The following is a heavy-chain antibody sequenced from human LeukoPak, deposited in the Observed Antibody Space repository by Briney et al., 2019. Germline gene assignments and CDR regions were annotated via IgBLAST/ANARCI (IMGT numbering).Heavy chain of an antibody. J-gene: IGHJ6*02. Sequence: GGSLRLSCAASGFSFSSYWMSWVRQAPGKGLEWVANIKQDGSEKYYVDSVKGRFTISRDNAKNSLYLQMNSLRADDTAVYYCARAGDILLVSYFHYYGMDVWGQGTTVIVSS. V-gene: IGHV3-7*01. CDR1: GFSFSSYW. CDR3: ARAGDILLVSYFHYYGMDV. CDR2: IKQDGSEK. D-gene: IGHD7-27*01.